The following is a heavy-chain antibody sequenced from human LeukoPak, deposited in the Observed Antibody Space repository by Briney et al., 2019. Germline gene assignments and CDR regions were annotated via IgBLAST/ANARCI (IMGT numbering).Heavy chain of an antibody. Sequence: ASVKVFSKASGYTFTSYGISWVRQAPGQGLEWMGWVSAYNGNTNYAQKLQGRVTMTTDTSTSTAYMELRSLRSDDTAVYYCARNQSAATLLDYWGQGTLVTVSS. CDR2: VSAYNGNT. V-gene: IGHV1-18*01. CDR3: ARNQSAATLLDY. J-gene: IGHJ4*02. D-gene: IGHD2-15*01. CDR1: GYTFTSYG.